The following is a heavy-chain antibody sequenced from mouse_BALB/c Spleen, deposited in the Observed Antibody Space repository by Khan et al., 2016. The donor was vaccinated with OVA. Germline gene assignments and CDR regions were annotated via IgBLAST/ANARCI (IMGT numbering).Heavy chain of an antibody. CDR3: TRNGFGNYGSWDY. CDR1: GYTFTSYW. Sequence: VQLQQSGTVLARPGASVKMSCKASGYTFTSYWMHWVKQRPGQGLEWIGAIYPGNSDTNYNQKFKGKAKLTAVTSTSTANMELNSLTNEDTAVYYCTRNGFGNYGSWDYWGQGTTLTVSS. D-gene: IGHD2-1*01. V-gene: IGHV1-5*01. CDR2: IYPGNSDT. J-gene: IGHJ2*01.